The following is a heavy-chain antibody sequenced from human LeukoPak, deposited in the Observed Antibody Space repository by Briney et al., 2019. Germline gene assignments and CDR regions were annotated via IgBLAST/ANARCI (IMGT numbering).Heavy chain of an antibody. J-gene: IGHJ5*02. CDR3: ARVLRSSSGTGYNWFDP. Sequence: ASVKVSCKASGYTFTGYYMHWVRQAPGQGLEWMGWINPNSGGTNYAQKLQGRVTMTTDTSTSTAYMELRSLRSDDTAVYYCARVLRSSSGTGYNWFDPWGQGTLVTVSS. V-gene: IGHV1-2*02. CDR1: GYTFTGYY. CDR2: INPNSGGT. D-gene: IGHD6-13*01.